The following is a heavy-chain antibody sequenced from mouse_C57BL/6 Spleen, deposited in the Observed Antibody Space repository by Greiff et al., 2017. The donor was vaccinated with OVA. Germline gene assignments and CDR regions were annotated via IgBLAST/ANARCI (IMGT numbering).Heavy chain of an antibody. CDR2: ISSGSSTI. Sequence: EVKVEESGGGLVKPGGSLKLSCAASGFTFSDYGMHWVRQAPEKGLEWVAYISSGSSTIYYADTVKGRFTISRDNAKNTLFLQMTSLRSEDTAMYYCARNYGSSPGYFDVWGTGTTVTVSS. D-gene: IGHD1-1*01. J-gene: IGHJ1*03. CDR3: ARNYGSSPGYFDV. CDR1: GFTFSDYG. V-gene: IGHV5-17*01.